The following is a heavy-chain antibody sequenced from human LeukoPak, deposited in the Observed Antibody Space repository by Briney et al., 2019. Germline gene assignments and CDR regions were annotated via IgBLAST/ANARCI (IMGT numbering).Heavy chain of an antibody. CDR2: IYYSGST. D-gene: IGHD3-3*01. V-gene: IGHV4-39*01. Sequence: SETLSLTCTVSGGSISSSSYYWGWIRQPPGKGLEWIGSIYYSGSTYYNPSLKSRVTISVDTSKNQFSLKLSSVTAADTAVYYCARSGLYYDFWSGTNWFDPWGQGTLVTVSS. J-gene: IGHJ5*02. CDR1: GGSISSSSYY. CDR3: ARSGLYYDFWSGTNWFDP.